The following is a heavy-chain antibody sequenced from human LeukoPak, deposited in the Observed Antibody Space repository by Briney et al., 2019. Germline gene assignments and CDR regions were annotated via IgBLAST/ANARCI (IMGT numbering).Heavy chain of an antibody. CDR3: AKEFGRYSYGAYFDC. D-gene: IGHD5-18*01. V-gene: IGHV3-30*18. J-gene: IGHJ4*02. Sequence: PGGSLRLSCAASGFTFSSYGMQWVRQAPGKGLEWVAVVSSDGSTKYYADSVKGRFTISRDNSKDTLYLQMYSLSAEDTAVYYCAKEFGRYSYGAYFDCWGQGTLVTVSS. CDR2: VSSDGSTK. CDR1: GFTFSSYG.